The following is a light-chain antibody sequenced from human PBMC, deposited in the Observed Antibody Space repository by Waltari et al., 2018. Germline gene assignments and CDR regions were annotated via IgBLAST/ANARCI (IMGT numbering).Light chain of an antibody. V-gene: IGLV1-44*01. CDR2: GNS. Sequence: QSALTQEASVSGTVGQKVTLSCPGNSNHVGSYAVGWYQQISHGAPKTVMFGNSLPSGIHDRFSGSKSGTTASLTISGLQPEDEADYYCSTWDYSISAQVFGGGTKLTVL. CDR3: STWDYSISAQV. CDR1: SNHVGSYA. J-gene: IGLJ2*01.